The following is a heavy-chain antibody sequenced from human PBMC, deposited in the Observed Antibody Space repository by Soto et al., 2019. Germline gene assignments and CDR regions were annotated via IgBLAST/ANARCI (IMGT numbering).Heavy chain of an antibody. D-gene: IGHD3-3*01. J-gene: IGHJ6*02. CDR2: IIPLFGTA. Sequence: QVQLVQSGAEVKKPGSSVKVSCKASGGTFSSYAISWVRQAPGQGLEWMGGIIPLFGTANYAQKFQGRVTITADKSTSTAYMELSSLRYEGTAVYYCASPTREWLPPASDYYYGMDVWGQGTTVSVSS. CDR1: GGTFSSYA. CDR3: ASPTREWLPPASDYYYGMDV. V-gene: IGHV1-69*06.